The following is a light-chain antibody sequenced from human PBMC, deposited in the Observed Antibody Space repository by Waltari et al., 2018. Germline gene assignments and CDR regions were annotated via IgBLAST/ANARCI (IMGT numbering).Light chain of an antibody. J-gene: IGKJ2*01. V-gene: IGKV1-39*01. CDR2: AAS. CDR3: QQSYSTLYT. Sequence: DIQMNQSPSSLSASVVDRVTITCRASQSISSYLNWYQQKPGKAPKLLIYAASSLQSGVPSRFSGSGSGTDFTLTISSLQPEDFATYYCQQSYSTLYTFGQGTKLEIK. CDR1: QSISSY.